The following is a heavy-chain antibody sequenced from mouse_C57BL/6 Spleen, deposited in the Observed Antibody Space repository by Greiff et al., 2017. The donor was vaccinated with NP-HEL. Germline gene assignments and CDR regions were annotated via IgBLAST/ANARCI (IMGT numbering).Heavy chain of an antibody. CDR2: IYPGDGDT. J-gene: IGHJ2*01. CDR3: AREGVFDY. Sequence: QVQLQQSGPELVKPGASVKISCKASGYAFSSSWMNWVKQRPGKGLEWIGRIYPGDGDTNYNGKFKGKATLTADKSSSTAYMQLSSLTSEDSAVYFGAREGVFDYGGQGTTLTVSS. V-gene: IGHV1-82*01. CDR1: GYAFSSSW.